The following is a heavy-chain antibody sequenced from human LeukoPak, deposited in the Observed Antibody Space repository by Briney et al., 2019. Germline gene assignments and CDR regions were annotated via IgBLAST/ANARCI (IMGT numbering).Heavy chain of an antibody. Sequence: GGSLRLSCAASGFTFSSYAMHWVRQAPGKGLEYVSAISSNGGSTYYANSVKGRFTISRDNSKNTLYLQMGSLRAEDMAVYYCARDSKWLITNHARNWFDPWGQGTLVTVSS. CDR2: ISSNGGST. V-gene: IGHV3-64*01. D-gene: IGHD3-22*01. CDR3: ARDSKWLITNHARNWFDP. J-gene: IGHJ5*02. CDR1: GFTFSSYA.